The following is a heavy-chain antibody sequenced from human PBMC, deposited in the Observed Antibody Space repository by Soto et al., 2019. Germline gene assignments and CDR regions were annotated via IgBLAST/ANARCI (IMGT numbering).Heavy chain of an antibody. Sequence: SVKVSCKASGYTFASYDINWVRQATGQGLEWMGWMNPNSGNTGYAQKFQGRVTMTRNTSISTAYMELSSLRSEDTAVYYCAREHSSSWRFDYWGQGTLVTVSS. CDR3: AREHSSSWRFDY. V-gene: IGHV1-8*01. D-gene: IGHD6-13*01. CDR2: MNPNSGNT. CDR1: GYTFASYD. J-gene: IGHJ4*02.